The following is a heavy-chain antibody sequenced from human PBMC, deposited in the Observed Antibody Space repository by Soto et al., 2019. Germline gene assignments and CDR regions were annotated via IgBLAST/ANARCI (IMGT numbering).Heavy chain of an antibody. D-gene: IGHD5-12*01. J-gene: IGHJ5*02. Sequence: GASVKVSCKASGYTFTGYYMHWVRRAPGQGLEWMGWINPNSGGTNYAQKFQGWITMTRDTSISTAYMELSRLRSDDTAVYYCARATPAVVATKVGWFDPWGQGTLVTVSS. CDR3: ARATPAVVATKVGWFDP. CDR2: INPNSGGT. CDR1: GYTFTGYY. V-gene: IGHV1-2*04.